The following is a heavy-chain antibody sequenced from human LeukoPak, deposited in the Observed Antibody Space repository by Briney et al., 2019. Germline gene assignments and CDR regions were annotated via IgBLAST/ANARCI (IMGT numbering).Heavy chain of an antibody. V-gene: IGHV1-2*02. CDR1: GYRFTGYY. CDR2: INPHSGGT. D-gene: IGHD3-9*01. CDR3: AREYYDILTGSLYY. J-gene: IGHJ4*02. Sequence: ASVKVSCKASGYRFTGYYINWVRQAPGQGLEWMGWINPHSGGTKFAQKFQGRVTMTRDTSISTAYMEVSRLRSDDAAVYYCAREYYDILTGSLYYWGQGTLATVSS.